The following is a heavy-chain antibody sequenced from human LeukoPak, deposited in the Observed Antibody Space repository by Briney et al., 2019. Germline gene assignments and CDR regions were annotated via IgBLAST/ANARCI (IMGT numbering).Heavy chain of an antibody. Sequence: PSETLSLTCAVYGGSFSGYYWSWIRQPPGKGLEWIGEINHSGSTNYNPSLKSRVTISVDTSKNQFSLKLSSVTAADTAVYYCARRRGYLDYWGQGTLVTVSS. CDR3: ARRRGYLDY. CDR2: INHSGST. CDR1: GGSFSGYY. D-gene: IGHD5-12*01. J-gene: IGHJ4*02. V-gene: IGHV4-34*01.